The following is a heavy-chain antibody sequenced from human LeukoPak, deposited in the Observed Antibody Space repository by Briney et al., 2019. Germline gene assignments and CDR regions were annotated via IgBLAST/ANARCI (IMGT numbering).Heavy chain of an antibody. D-gene: IGHD3-22*01. Sequence: AGGSLRLSCAASGFTFSSYGMHWVRQAPGKGLEWVSAISGSGGSTYYADSVKGRFTISRDNSKNTLYLQMNSLRAEDTAVYYCAKDKRERSYYDSSGYSYYFDYGGQGTRVTVSS. CDR1: GFTFSSYG. CDR3: AKDKRERSYYDSSGYSYYFDY. CDR2: ISGSGGST. J-gene: IGHJ4*02. V-gene: IGHV3-23*01.